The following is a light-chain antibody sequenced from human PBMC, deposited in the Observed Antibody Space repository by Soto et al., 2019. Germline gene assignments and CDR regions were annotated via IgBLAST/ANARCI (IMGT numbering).Light chain of an antibody. CDR1: QSISSW. V-gene: IGKV1-5*01. Sequence: DIQMTQSPSTLSASVGDRVTITCRASQSISSWLAWYQQKPGKAPKLLIYDSSSLESGVPSRFSGSGSGTEFTLTISSLQSEDFAVYYCQQYNHWPPWTFGQGTKVEIK. CDR3: QQYNHWPPWT. CDR2: DSS. J-gene: IGKJ1*01.